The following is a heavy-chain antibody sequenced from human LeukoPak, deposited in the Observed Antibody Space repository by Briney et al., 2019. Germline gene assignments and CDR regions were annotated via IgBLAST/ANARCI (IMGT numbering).Heavy chain of an antibody. CDR2: MYSGGTTK. Sequence: PGGSLRLSCAASGFSISGYWMHWVRPAAGEGLVWVSRMYSGGTTKNYADSVKGRFTIARDNVDNTLHLQMNSLRVEDTAVYYCIREVQVRASASLGLWGQGTLVTVSS. V-gene: IGHV3-74*01. CDR1: GFSISGYW. D-gene: IGHD3-16*01. CDR3: IREVQVRASASLGL. J-gene: IGHJ4*01.